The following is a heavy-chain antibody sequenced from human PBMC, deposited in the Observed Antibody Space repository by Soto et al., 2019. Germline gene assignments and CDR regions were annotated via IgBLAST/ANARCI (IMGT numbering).Heavy chain of an antibody. V-gene: IGHV1-8*01. CDR3: ARGGGIAVAGYYYGMDV. CDR2: MNPNSGNT. Sequence: ASVKGSCTASGYPFTSYDINWVRHATGQGLEWMGWMNPNSGNTGYAQKFQGRVTMTRNTSISTAYMELSSLRSEDTAVYYCARGGGIAVAGYYYGMDVWGQGTTVTVSS. CDR1: GYPFTSYD. J-gene: IGHJ6*02. D-gene: IGHD6-19*01.